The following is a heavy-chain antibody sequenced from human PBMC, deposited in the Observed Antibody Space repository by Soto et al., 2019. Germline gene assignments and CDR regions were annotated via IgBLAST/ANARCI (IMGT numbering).Heavy chain of an antibody. Sequence: WESLKISCKGSGYSSAGYWITWVRQKPGKGLEWMGRIDPSDSQTYYSPSFRGHVTISVTKSITTVFLQWSSLRASDTAMYYCARQIYDSDTGPNFQYYFDSWGHGTPVTVSS. D-gene: IGHD3-22*01. CDR3: ARQIYDSDTGPNFQYYFDS. CDR2: IDPSDSQT. V-gene: IGHV5-10-1*01. CDR1: GYSSAGYW. J-gene: IGHJ4*01.